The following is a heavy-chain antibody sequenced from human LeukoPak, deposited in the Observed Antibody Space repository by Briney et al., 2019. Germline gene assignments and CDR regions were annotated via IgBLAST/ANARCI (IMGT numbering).Heavy chain of an antibody. D-gene: IGHD4-17*01. CDR2: ISDSGGST. Sequence: GGSLRLSCAASGFTFSNYAMNWVRQAPGKGLEWVSSISDSGGSTYYADSVKGRFTISRDNAKNSLFLQMNSLRAEDTAVYYCARGHGDYRISLQHWGQGTLVTVSS. CDR1: GFTFSNYA. CDR3: ARGHGDYRISLQH. J-gene: IGHJ1*01. V-gene: IGHV3-23*01.